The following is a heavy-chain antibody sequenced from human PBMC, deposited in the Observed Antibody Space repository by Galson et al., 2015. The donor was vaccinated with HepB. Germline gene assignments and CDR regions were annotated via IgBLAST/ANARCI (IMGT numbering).Heavy chain of an antibody. Sequence: SLSLSCAASGLSFSNFGMPWVRQAPGKGLEGVAVISRDGTATCYGDSVKGRFTISRDNPENIVYLQMRSLRRGDMAIYFFANDGPGDGQQLVPLLDYWGQGTLVTVSS. D-gene: IGHD6-13*01. CDR2: ISRDGTAT. V-gene: IGHV3-30*18. J-gene: IGHJ4*02. CDR1: GLSFSNFG. CDR3: ANDGPGDGQQLVPLLDY.